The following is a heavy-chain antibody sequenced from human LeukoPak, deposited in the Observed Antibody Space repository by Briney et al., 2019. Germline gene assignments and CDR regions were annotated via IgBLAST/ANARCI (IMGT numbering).Heavy chain of an antibody. CDR2: IYNDASA. CDR1: DLTVSSNY. Sequence: GGSLKLSCAASDLTVSSNYMSWVRQAPGKGLEWVSVIYNDASAYYTDSVKGRFTISRDNSKNTLYLQMNSLRVEGTAVYYCARDRVAVTITPVRGIKKTVTHYYGLDVWGQGTTVTVSS. V-gene: IGHV3-53*01. D-gene: IGHD3-10*01. CDR3: ARDRVAVTITPVRGIKKTVTHYYGLDV. J-gene: IGHJ6*02.